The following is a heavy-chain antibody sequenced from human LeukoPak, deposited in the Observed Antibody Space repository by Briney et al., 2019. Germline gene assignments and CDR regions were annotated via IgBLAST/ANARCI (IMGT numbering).Heavy chain of an antibody. J-gene: IGHJ4*02. D-gene: IGHD2-2*01. CDR1: GGSISSYY. V-gene: IGHV4-59*01. Sequence: PSETLSLTCTVSGGSISSYYWSWIRQPPGKGLEWIGYIYYSGSTNYNPSLKSRVTMSVDTSKNQFSLKLSSVTAADTAVYYCASGGYCSSTSCPFDYWGQGTLVTVSS. CDR3: ASGGYCSSTSCPFDY. CDR2: IYYSGST.